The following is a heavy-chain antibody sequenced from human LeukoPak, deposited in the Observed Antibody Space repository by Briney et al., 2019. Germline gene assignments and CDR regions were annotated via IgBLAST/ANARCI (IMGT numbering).Heavy chain of an antibody. CDR1: GYTFTSYY. CDR2: INPSGGST. V-gene: IGHV1-46*01. D-gene: IGHD3-10*01. Sequence: ASAKVSCKASGYTFTSYYMHWVRQAPGQGLEWMGIINPSGGSTSYAQKFQGRVTMTRDMSTSTVYMELSSLRSEDTAVYYCARHTGPYYSSGSYGLDVWGQGTTVIVSS. J-gene: IGHJ6*02. CDR3: ARHTGPYYSSGSYGLDV.